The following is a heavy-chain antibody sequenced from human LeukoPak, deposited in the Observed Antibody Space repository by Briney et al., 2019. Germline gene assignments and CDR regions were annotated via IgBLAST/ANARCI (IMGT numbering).Heavy chain of an antibody. V-gene: IGHV1-2*02. CDR3: ARTYYYDSSGYPLHY. J-gene: IGHJ4*02. D-gene: IGHD3-22*01. CDR1: GYTFTGYY. CDR2: INPNSGGT. Sequence: ASVKVSCKASGYTFTGYYMHWVRQAPGQGLEWMGWINPNSGGTNYAQKFQGRVTMTRDTSISTAYMELSRLRSDDTAVYYCARTYYYDSSGYPLHYWGQGTLVTVSS.